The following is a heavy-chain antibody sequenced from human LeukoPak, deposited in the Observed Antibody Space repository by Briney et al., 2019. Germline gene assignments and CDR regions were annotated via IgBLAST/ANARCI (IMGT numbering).Heavy chain of an antibody. V-gene: IGHV1-18*01. Sequence: GASVNVSCKASGYTFTSYGISWVRQAPGQGLEWMGWISAYNGNTNYAQKVQGRVTMTTDTSTSTAYMELRSLRSDDTAVYYCAREETHHVYYGMDVWGQGTMVTVSS. D-gene: IGHD1-14*01. CDR3: AREETHHVYYGMDV. CDR1: GYTFTSYG. CDR2: ISAYNGNT. J-gene: IGHJ6*02.